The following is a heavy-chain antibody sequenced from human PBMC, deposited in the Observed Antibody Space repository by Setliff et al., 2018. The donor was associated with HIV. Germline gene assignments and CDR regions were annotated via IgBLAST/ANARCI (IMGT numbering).Heavy chain of an antibody. J-gene: IGHJ2*01. D-gene: IGHD3-16*01. V-gene: IGHV1-3*01. CDR2: INAGNGNT. CDR1: GYTFTSYT. CDR3: ARVVRDDFYWFFDL. Sequence: ASVKVSCKSSGYTFTSYTMHWVRQAPGQRLEWMGRINAGNGNTKYSQKFQGRVTITRDTSATTVYMELSSLRSEDTAVYYCARVVRDDFYWFFDLWGRGTLVTVSS.